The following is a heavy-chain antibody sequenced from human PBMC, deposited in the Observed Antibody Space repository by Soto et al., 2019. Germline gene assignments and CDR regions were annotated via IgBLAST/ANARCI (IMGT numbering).Heavy chain of an antibody. CDR2: ISSSSSYI. CDR1: GFTFSSYS. J-gene: IGHJ1*01. V-gene: IGHV3-21*01. CDR3: ARSLGYCSGGSCYLAGYFQH. Sequence: GGSLRLSCAASGFTFSSYSMNWVRQAPGKGLEWVSSISSSSSYIYYADSVKGRFTISRDNAKNSLYLQMNSLRAEDTAVYYCARSLGYCSGGSCYLAGYFQHWGQGTLVTVSS. D-gene: IGHD2-15*01.